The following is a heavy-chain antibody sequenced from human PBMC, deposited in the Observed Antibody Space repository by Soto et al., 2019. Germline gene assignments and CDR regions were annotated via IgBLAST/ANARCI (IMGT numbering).Heavy chain of an antibody. D-gene: IGHD2-15*01. CDR3: AKVEGSLVVVVAATRWYYFDY. Sequence: PGGSLRLSCAASGFTFSSYAMSWVRQAPGKGLEWVSAISGSGGSTYYADSVKGRFTISRDNSKNTLYLQMNSLRAEDRAVYYCAKVEGSLVVVVAATRWYYFDYWGQGTLVTVS. CDR2: ISGSGGST. J-gene: IGHJ4*02. CDR1: GFTFSSYA. V-gene: IGHV3-23*01.